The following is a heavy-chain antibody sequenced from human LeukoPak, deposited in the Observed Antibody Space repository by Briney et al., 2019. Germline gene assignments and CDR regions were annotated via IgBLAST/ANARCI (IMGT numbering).Heavy chain of an antibody. J-gene: IGHJ4*02. CDR2: IYYSGST. Sequence: SETLSLTCTVSGGSISSYYWSWIRQPPGKGLEWIGYIYYSGSTNYNPSLKSRVTISVDTSKNQFSLKLSSVTAADTAAYYCARDNRRIFFDYWGQGTLVTVSS. CDR1: GGSISSYY. D-gene: IGHD2-15*01. CDR3: ARDNRRIFFDY. V-gene: IGHV4-59*01.